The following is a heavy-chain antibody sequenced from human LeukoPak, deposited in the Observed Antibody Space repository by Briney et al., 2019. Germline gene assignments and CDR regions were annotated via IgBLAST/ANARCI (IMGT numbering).Heavy chain of an antibody. CDR3: ARGGYHYDSSGYRIDY. CDR1: GYTFTSYG. V-gene: IGHV1-18*01. Sequence: ASVKVSCKASGYTFTSYGISWVRQAPGQGLEWMGWISAYNGNTNYAQKLQGRVTMTTDTSTSTAYMELRSLRSDDTAVYYCARGGYHYDSSGYRIDYWGQGTLVTVSS. J-gene: IGHJ4*02. CDR2: ISAYNGNT. D-gene: IGHD3-22*01.